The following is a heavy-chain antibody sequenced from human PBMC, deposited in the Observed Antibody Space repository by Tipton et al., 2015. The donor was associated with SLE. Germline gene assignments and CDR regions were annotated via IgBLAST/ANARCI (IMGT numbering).Heavy chain of an antibody. CDR2: IYYSGST. CDR3: ARGFKELAYYYYYMDV. CDR1: GGSISSHY. Sequence: TLSLTCTVSGGSISSHYWSWIRQPPGKGLEWIGHIYYSGSTNYNPSLKSRVSISVDTSKNQFSLKLSSVTAADTAVYYCARGFKELAYYYYYMDVWGKGTTVTVSS. V-gene: IGHV4-59*11. J-gene: IGHJ6*03. D-gene: IGHD1-26*01.